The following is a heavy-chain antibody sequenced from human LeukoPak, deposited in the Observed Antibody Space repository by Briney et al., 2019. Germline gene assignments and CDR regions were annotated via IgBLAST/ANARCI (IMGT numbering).Heavy chain of an antibody. J-gene: IGHJ4*02. Sequence: GGSLRLSCAASGFTFSSYSMHRVRQAPGKGLEWVSSISSSSTYIYYADSVEGRFTISRDNAKNSLYLQMNSLRAEDTAVYYCARASSQWLVPYWGQGTLVTVSS. CDR2: ISSSSTYI. CDR3: ARASSQWLVPY. CDR1: GFTFSSYS. D-gene: IGHD6-19*01. V-gene: IGHV3-21*01.